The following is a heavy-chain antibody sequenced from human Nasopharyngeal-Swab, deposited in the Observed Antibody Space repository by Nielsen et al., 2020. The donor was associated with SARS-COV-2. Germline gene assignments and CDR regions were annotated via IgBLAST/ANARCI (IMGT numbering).Heavy chain of an antibody. Sequence: SETLSLTCAVSGYSMSSDNYWEWIRQSSGKGLEWIGSVYHSGSPYYNPSLKSRATISVDTSNNQFSLKLTSVTAADTAVYYCGRHGAGTGGNRVYYYYYVNVWGKGTTVTVSS. CDR3: GRHGAGTGGNRVYYYYYVNV. J-gene: IGHJ6*03. V-gene: IGHV4-38-2*01. D-gene: IGHD1-1*01. CDR2: VYHSGSP. CDR1: GYSMSSDNY.